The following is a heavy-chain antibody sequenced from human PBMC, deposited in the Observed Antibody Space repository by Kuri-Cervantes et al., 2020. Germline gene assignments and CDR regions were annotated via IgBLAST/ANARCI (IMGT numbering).Heavy chain of an antibody. Sequence: SQTLSLTCAVYGGSFSGYYWSWIRQPPGKGLEWIGEINHSGSTNYNPSLKSRVTISVDTSKSQFSLKLSSVTAADTAVYYCARAYLGLGKLDYWGQGTLVTDSS. J-gene: IGHJ4*02. CDR1: GGSFSGYY. CDR2: INHSGST. V-gene: IGHV4-34*01. CDR3: ARAYLGLGKLDY. D-gene: IGHD7-27*01.